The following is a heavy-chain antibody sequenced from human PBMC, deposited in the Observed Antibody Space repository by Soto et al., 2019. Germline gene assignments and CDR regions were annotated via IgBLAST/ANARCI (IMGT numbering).Heavy chain of an antibody. V-gene: IGHV1-69*06. CDR2: IIPIFGTA. CDR3: ARGGYSYPWLYFDY. J-gene: IGHJ4*02. Sequence: SVKVSCKASGYTFTSYGISWVRQAPGQGLEWMGGIIPIFGTANYAQKFQGRVTITADKSTSTAYMELSSLRSEDTAVYYCARGGYSYPWLYFDYWGQGTLVTVSS. D-gene: IGHD5-18*01. CDR1: GYTFTSYG.